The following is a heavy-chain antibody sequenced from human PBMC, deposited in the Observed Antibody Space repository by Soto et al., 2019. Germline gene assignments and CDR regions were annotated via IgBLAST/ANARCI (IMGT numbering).Heavy chain of an antibody. D-gene: IGHD2-2*01. Sequence: QVQLVQSGAEVKKPGSSVKVSCKASGGTFSSYAISWVRQAPGQGLAWMGGIIPNSGTANYAQKFQGRVTITADESTSTAYMELSSLRSEDTAVYYCARSQGSSTSLEIYYYYYYGMDVWGQGTTVTVSS. V-gene: IGHV1-69*19. CDR2: IIPNSGTA. J-gene: IGHJ6*02. CDR1: GGTFSSYA. CDR3: ARSQGSSTSLEIYYYYYYGMDV.